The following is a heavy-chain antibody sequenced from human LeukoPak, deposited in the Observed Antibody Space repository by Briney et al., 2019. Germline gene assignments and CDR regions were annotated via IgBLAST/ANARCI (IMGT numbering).Heavy chain of an antibody. CDR1: GYTFTSYY. D-gene: IGHD3-10*01. CDR2: INPSGGST. Sequence: ASVKVSCKASGYTFTSYYMHWVRQAPGQGLEWMGIINPSGGSTSYAQKFQGRVTMTRDTSTSTAYMELRSLRSDDTAVYYCARVTMVRGSDYWGQGTLVTVSS. CDR3: ARVTMVRGSDY. J-gene: IGHJ4*02. V-gene: IGHV1-46*01.